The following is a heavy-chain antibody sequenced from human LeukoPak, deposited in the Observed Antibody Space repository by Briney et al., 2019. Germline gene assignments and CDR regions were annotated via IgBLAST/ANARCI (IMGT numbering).Heavy chain of an antibody. CDR3: SRESGAFSPFGY. D-gene: IGHD1-26*01. J-gene: IGHJ4*02. Sequence: SETLSLTCAVSGGSISSSNWWSWVRQPPGQGLEWIGEISLSGVTNYNPSLKSRVTMSLDRSKNHLSLTLTSVTAADTAVYYCSRESGAFSPFGYWGQGTLVTVSS. V-gene: IGHV4-4*02. CDR1: GGSISSSNW. CDR2: ISLSGVT.